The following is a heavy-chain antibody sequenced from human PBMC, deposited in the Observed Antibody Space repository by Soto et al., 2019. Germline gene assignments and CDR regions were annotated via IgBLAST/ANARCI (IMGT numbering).Heavy chain of an antibody. CDR3: ARGRIAVAVIDP. D-gene: IGHD6-19*01. V-gene: IGHV4-31*03. Sequence: PLETLSLTCPVSGGSISSGGYYWSWIRQHPGKGLEWIGYIYYSGSTYYNPSLKSRVTISVDTSKNQFSLKLSSVTAADTAVYYCARGRIAVAVIDPWGQGTLVTVSS. CDR2: IYYSGST. CDR1: GGSISSGGYY. J-gene: IGHJ5*02.